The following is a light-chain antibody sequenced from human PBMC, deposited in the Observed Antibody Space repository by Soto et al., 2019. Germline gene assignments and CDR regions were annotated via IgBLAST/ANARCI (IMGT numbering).Light chain of an antibody. V-gene: IGKV3-15*01. Sequence: EIVMTQSAAPLSVSPGERATLSCRASQSVSSNLAWYQQKPGQAPRLLIYGASTRATGIPARFSGSGSGTELTLTISSLQSEDFAVYYCQQYDNWPPITFGQGTRLEIK. CDR1: QSVSSN. CDR2: GAS. J-gene: IGKJ5*01. CDR3: QQYDNWPPIT.